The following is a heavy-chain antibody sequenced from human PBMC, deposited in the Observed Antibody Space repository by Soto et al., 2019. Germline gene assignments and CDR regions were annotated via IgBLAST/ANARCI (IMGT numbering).Heavy chain of an antibody. CDR2: IIPIFGTA. CDR3: AKRLTTLTTTVVPFAY. CDR1: GGTFSSYA. J-gene: IGHJ4*02. D-gene: IGHD4-17*01. V-gene: IGHV1-69*01. Sequence: QVQLVQSGAEVKKPGSSVKVSCKASGGTFSSYAISWVRQAPGQGLEWMGGIIPIFGTANYAQKFQGRVTITADESTSTAYMELSSLRSEDRAVYYWAKRLTTLTTTVVPFAYWGQGTLVTVSS.